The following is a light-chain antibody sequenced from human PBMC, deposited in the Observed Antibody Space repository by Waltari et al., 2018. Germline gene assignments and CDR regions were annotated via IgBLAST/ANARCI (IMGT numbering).Light chain of an antibody. J-gene: IGLJ3*02. Sequence: NFMLTQPHSVSESPGKTVTIYCHRRSGSSASNQEALYQQRPGSSPTTVIYEDNQRPSGVPDRFSGSIDSSSNSASLTISGLKTEDEADYYCQSYDSSNQVFGGGTKLTVL. CDR3: QSYDSSNQV. V-gene: IGLV6-57*01. CDR2: EDN. CDR1: SGSSASNQ.